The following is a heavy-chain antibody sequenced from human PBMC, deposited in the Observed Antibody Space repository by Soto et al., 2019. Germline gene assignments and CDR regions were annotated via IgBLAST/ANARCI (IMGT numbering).Heavy chain of an antibody. V-gene: IGHV1-3*01. J-gene: IGHJ6*02. CDR2: IDAGNGYT. Sequence: QVQLVQSGAKVKKPGASVRVSCKASGYTFTTYPIHWVRQAPGQGLEWMGWIDAGNGYTKSSQRFQGRLTITRDTSATTAYMELSSLRSEDTAVYYCTAWFGEFFYTMDVWGQGTTVTVSS. CDR3: TAWFGEFFYTMDV. CDR1: GYTFTTYP. D-gene: IGHD3-10*01.